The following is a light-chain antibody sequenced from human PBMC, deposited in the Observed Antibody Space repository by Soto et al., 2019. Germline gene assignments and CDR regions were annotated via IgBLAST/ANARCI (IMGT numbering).Light chain of an antibody. V-gene: IGKV3-20*01. CDR1: QSVSSSY. J-gene: IGKJ2*01. CDR2: GAS. Sequence: EIVLTQSPGTLSLSPGERATLSCRASQSVSSSYLAWYQQKPGQAARLLIYGASSRATGIPDRFSGSGAGTDFTLTISRLEPEDFAVYYCQQYYSSPYTFGQGTKLEV. CDR3: QQYYSSPYT.